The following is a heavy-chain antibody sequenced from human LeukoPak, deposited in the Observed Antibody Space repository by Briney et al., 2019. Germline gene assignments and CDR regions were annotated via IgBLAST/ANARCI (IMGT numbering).Heavy chain of an antibody. D-gene: IGHD3-10*01. CDR1: GFTFSSYS. Sequence: GGSLRLSCEASGFTFSSYSMNWVRQAPGKGLEWVSSISSSSSYIYYADSVKGRFTISRDNAKNSLYLQMNSLRAEDTAVYYCARERAWFGENDAFDIWGRGTMVTVSS. V-gene: IGHV3-21*01. CDR3: ARERAWFGENDAFDI. CDR2: ISSSSSYI. J-gene: IGHJ3*02.